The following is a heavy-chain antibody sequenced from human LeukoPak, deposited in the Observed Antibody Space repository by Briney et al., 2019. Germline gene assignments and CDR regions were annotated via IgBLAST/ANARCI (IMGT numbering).Heavy chain of an antibody. Sequence: ASVKVSCKASGYTFTSYDINWVRQATGQGLEWMGWMNPNSGNTGYAQKFQGRVTMTRNTSISTAYMELSSLRSEDTAVYYCVRGGYFLPAAIWSYYYGMDVWGQGTTVTVSS. CDR1: GYTFTSYD. V-gene: IGHV1-8*01. CDR3: VRGGYFLPAAIWSYYYGMDV. D-gene: IGHD2-2*02. CDR2: MNPNSGNT. J-gene: IGHJ6*02.